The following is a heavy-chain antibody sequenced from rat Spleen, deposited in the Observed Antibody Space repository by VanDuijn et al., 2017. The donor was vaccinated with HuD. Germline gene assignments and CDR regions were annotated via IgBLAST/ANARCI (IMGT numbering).Heavy chain of an antibody. D-gene: IGHD2-3*01. Sequence: EVQLVESGGGLVQPGRSLKLSCTASGFTFSDYYMAWVRQAPKKGLEWVASISHEGSSPEYGNAVKGRFTISRDNAKNTLYLQMNSLRSEDTATYYCAREADIPFHYFDYWGRGVMVTVSS. CDR1: GFTFSDYY. CDR2: ISHEGSSP. J-gene: IGHJ2*01. CDR3: AREADIPFHYFDY. V-gene: IGHV5-22*01.